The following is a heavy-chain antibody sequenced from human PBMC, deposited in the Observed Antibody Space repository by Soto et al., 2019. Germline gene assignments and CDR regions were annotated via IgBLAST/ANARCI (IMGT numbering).Heavy chain of an antibody. J-gene: IGHJ4*02. CDR3: ARDRPAGDTGY. V-gene: IGHV4-30-4*01. CDR2: IYYSGST. Sequence: PSETLSLTCTVSGGSISSGDYYWSWIRQPPGKGLEWIGYIYYSGSTYYNPSLKSRVTISVDTSKNQFSLKLSSVTAADTAVYYCARDRPAGDTGYWGQGTLVTVSS. CDR1: GGSISSGDYY. D-gene: IGHD7-27*01.